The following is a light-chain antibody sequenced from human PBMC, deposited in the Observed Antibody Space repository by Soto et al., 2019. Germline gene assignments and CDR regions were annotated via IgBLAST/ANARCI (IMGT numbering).Light chain of an antibody. V-gene: IGKV1-9*01. CDR2: AAS. J-gene: IGKJ4*01. CDR1: ESIRTY. Sequence: DIQMTQSPSTLSASIGDRVTITCRASESIRTYLAWYQQKPGKAPNLLIYAASTLQSGVPSRFSGSGSGTDFTLTISSLQPEDFATYYCQQLNTYPLTFGGGTKVDIK. CDR3: QQLNTYPLT.